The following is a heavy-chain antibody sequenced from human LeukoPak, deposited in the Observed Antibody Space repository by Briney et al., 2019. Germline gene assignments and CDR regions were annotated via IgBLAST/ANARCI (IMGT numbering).Heavy chain of an antibody. J-gene: IGHJ6*03. V-gene: IGHV3-20*04. D-gene: IGHD3-22*01. CDR1: GFTFSSYA. CDR3: ARVTTMIVVVHYYYYMDV. CDR2: INWNGGST. Sequence: GGSLRLSCAASGFTFSSYAMNWVRQAPGKGLEWVSGINWNGGSTGYADSVKGRFTISRDNAKNSLYLQMNSLRAEDTALYYCARVTTMIVVVHYYYYMDVWGKGTTVTVSS.